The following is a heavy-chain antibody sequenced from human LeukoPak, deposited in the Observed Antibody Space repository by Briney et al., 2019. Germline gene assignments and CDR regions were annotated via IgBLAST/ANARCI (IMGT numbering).Heavy chain of an antibody. V-gene: IGHV1-18*01. Sequence: ASVKVSCKASGYTFTSYGISWVRQAPGQGLEWMGWISAYNGNTNYAQKLQGRVTMTTDTSTSTAYMELRSLRSDDTAVYYCARESQRNTIFGVPPEGMYVWGQGTTVTVSS. CDR2: ISAYNGNT. J-gene: IGHJ6*02. CDR3: ARESQRNTIFGVPPEGMYV. D-gene: IGHD3-3*01. CDR1: GYTFTSYG.